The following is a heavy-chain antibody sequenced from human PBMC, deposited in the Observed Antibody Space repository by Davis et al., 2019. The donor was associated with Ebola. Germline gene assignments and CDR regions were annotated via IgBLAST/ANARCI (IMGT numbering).Heavy chain of an antibody. D-gene: IGHD5-12*01. Sequence: SETLSLTCSVSGDSISTSSHYWGWVRQPPGKPLEWIGSIYSSGSSFYNPSLKSRVTISVDTSKNQFSLKLSSVTAADTAVYYCARDAKGGYSGYDEGYYYYYGMDVWGQGTTVTVSS. CDR1: GDSISTSSHY. CDR3: ARDAKGGYSGYDEGYYYYYGMDV. V-gene: IGHV4-39*07. CDR2: IYSSGSS. J-gene: IGHJ6*02.